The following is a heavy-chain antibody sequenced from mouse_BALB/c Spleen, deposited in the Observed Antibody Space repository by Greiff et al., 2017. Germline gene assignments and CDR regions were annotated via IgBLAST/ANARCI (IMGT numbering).Heavy chain of an antibody. CDR3: ARHALYYYGSSFYYFDY. D-gene: IGHD1-1*01. J-gene: IGHJ2*01. CDR2: ISNGGST. V-gene: IGHV5-4*02. Sequence: EVKLVESGGGLVKPGGSLKLSCAASGFTFSDYYMYWVRQTPEKRLEWVATISNGGSTYYPDTVKGRFTISRDNAKNTLYLQMSSLKSEDTALYYCARHALYYYGSSFYYFDYWGQGTTLTVSS. CDR1: GFTFSDYY.